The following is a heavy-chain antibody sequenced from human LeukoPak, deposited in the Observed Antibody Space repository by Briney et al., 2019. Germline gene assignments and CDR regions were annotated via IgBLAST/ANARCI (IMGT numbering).Heavy chain of an antibody. Sequence: GGSLRLSCAASGFTFSSYSMNWVRQAPGKGLEWVSSISSSSSYIYYADSVKGRFTISRDNAKNSMNLQMNSLRAEDTAVYYCARATPWNGYSWFDPWGQGTLVTVSS. D-gene: IGHD3-3*01. J-gene: IGHJ5*02. CDR1: GFTFSSYS. CDR3: ARATPWNGYSWFDP. CDR2: ISSSSSYI. V-gene: IGHV3-21*01.